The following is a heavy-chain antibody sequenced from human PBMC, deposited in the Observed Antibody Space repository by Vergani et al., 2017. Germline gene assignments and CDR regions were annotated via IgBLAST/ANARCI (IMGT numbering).Heavy chain of an antibody. Sequence: EVQLVQSGAEVKKPGESLKISCQISGYSFTNYWIGWVRQMPGKCLEWMGIIHPADSDTRYSPSFQGQVTISVNKSISTAYLQRSSRRASDSAMYYCARLYGRDSSGSKYFDYWGQGTLVTVSS. J-gene: IGHJ4*02. V-gene: IGHV5-51*01. CDR3: ARLYGRDSSGSKYFDY. D-gene: IGHD3-22*01. CDR2: IHPADSDT. CDR1: GYSFTNYW.